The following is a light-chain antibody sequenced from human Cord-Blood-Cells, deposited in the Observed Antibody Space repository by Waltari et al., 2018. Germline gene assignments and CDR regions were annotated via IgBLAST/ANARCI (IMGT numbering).Light chain of an antibody. CDR2: GAS. Sequence: EIVMTPSPATLSVSPGESATLSCRASQSFSSNLAWYQQKPGQPPWLLIYGASTRATVIQAGGSSSGSGKEFTLTISSLQSEDFAVYYCQQYNNWPLFTFGPGTKVDIK. CDR3: QQYNNWPLFT. J-gene: IGKJ3*01. CDR1: QSFSSN. V-gene: IGKV3-15*01.